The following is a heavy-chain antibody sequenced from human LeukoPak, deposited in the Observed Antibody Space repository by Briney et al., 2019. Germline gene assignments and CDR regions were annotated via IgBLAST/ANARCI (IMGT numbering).Heavy chain of an antibody. CDR1: GGSISSGGYY. CDR2: IYYSGCT. CDR3: AREVVPAAIRDLRWFDP. J-gene: IGHJ5*02. D-gene: IGHD2-2*01. Sequence: SETLSLTCTVSGGSISSGGYYWSWIRQHPGKGLEWIGYIYYSGCTYYNPSLKSRVTISVDTSKNQFSLKLSSVTAADTAVYYCAREVVPAAIRDLRWFDPWGQGTLVTVSS. V-gene: IGHV4-31*03.